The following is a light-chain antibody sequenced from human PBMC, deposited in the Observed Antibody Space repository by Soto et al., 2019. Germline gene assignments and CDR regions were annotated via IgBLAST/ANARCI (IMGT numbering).Light chain of an antibody. CDR2: GAS. Sequence: EIVLTQSPGTLSLSPGERATLSCRASQSVSSSYLAWYQQKPGQAPRLLIYGASSRATGIPDRFSGSGSVTDFTLTISRLEPEDFAVYYCQQYGSSPRTFGQGTKLKIK. J-gene: IGKJ2*01. CDR3: QQYGSSPRT. CDR1: QSVSSSY. V-gene: IGKV3-20*01.